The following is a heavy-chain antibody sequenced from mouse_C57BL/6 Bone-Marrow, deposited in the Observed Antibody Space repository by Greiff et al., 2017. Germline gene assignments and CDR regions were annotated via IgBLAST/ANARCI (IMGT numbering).Heavy chain of an antibody. CDR2: IYPSDGST. CDR3: ARSRITTVVSPSAMDY. V-gene: IGHV1-85*01. Sequence: QVQLQQSGPELVKPGASVKLSCKASGYTFTSYDINWVKQRPGQGLEWIGWIYPSDGSTKYNEKFKGKATLTVDTSSSTAYMQLHSLTSEDSAVYSCARSRITTVVSPSAMDYWGQGTSVTVSS. CDR1: GYTFTSYD. J-gene: IGHJ4*01. D-gene: IGHD1-1*01.